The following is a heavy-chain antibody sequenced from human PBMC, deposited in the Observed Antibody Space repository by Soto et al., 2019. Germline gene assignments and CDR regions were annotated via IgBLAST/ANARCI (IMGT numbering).Heavy chain of an antibody. Sequence: GGSLRLSCAASGFTFSSYAMSWVRQAPGKGLEWVSAISGSGGSTYYADSVKGRFTISRDNSKNTLYLQMNSLRAEDTAVYYCAKDSNYDFWSGYYALFDYWGQGTLVTVSS. D-gene: IGHD3-3*01. CDR1: GFTFSSYA. CDR2: ISGSGGST. V-gene: IGHV3-23*01. J-gene: IGHJ4*02. CDR3: AKDSNYDFWSGYYALFDY.